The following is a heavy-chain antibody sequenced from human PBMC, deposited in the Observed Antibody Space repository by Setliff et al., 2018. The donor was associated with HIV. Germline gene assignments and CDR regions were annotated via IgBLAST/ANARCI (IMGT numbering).Heavy chain of an antibody. V-gene: IGHV4-31*11. D-gene: IGHD7-27*01. CDR2: IYYSGTT. CDR3: ARDRAVGRNWGSHYFDS. Sequence: SETLSLTCAVSGGSISTGGYYWSWIRQNPGRGLEWLGYIYYSGTTYYNPSLKSRVTISVDTSKNQFSLKLTSMTAADTAMYYCARDRAVGRNWGSHYFDSWGQGMLVTVS. CDR1: GGSISTGGYY. J-gene: IGHJ4*02.